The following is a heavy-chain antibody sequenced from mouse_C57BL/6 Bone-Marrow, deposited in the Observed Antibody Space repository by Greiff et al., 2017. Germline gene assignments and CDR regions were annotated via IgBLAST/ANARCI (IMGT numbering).Heavy chain of an antibody. V-gene: IGHV5-17*01. CDR1: GFTFSDYG. J-gene: IGHJ2*01. Sequence: EVQVVESGGGLVKPGGSLKLSCAASGFTFSDYGMHWVRQAPEKGLEWVAYISSGSSTIYYADTVKGRFTISRDNAKNTLFLQMTSLRSEDTAMYYCARGGPIYYGNYFDYWGQGTTLTVSS. CDR2: ISSGSSTI. D-gene: IGHD2-1*01. CDR3: ARGGPIYYGNYFDY.